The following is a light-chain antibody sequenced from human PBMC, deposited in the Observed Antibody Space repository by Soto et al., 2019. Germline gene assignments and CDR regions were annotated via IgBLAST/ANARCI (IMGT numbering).Light chain of an antibody. J-gene: IGKJ4*01. CDR1: QGIGSY. V-gene: IGKV1-8*01. Sequence: AIRMTQSPSSFSASTGDRLTITCRATQGIGSYLAWFQQQPGKAPKLLIYAASTLQTGVPSRFSGSGSGTDFTLTISCLQSEDFATYYCQQYYIYPLTFGGGTKVEIK. CDR3: QQYYIYPLT. CDR2: AAS.